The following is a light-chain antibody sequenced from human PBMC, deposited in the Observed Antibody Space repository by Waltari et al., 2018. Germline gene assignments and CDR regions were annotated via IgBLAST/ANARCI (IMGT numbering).Light chain of an antibody. CDR1: QSTSNY. V-gene: IGKV3-20*01. J-gene: IGKJ1*01. CDR3: QHYESLPVT. Sequence: EIVLTQSPGTLSLSPGESATLSCRASQSTSNYLAWYQQKPGQAPRLLIYHASSRATGIPDRFSGSGSGTDFSLTVSRLGPEDFAVYYCQHYESLPVTFGQGTKVEIK. CDR2: HAS.